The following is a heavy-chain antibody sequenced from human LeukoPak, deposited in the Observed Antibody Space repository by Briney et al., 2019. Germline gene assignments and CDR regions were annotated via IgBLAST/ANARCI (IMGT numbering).Heavy chain of an antibody. D-gene: IGHD2-2*01. CDR3: ATVGCSSTRCYATYWFDP. Sequence: ASVKVSCKVSGYTLTELSMHWVRQAPGKGREWMGGFDTEDGETIYAQRFQGRVTMTEDTSTDTAYMELSSLRSEDTAVYYCATVGCSSTRCYATYWFDPWGQGTLVTVSS. CDR2: FDTEDGET. V-gene: IGHV1-24*01. CDR1: GYTLTELS. J-gene: IGHJ5*02.